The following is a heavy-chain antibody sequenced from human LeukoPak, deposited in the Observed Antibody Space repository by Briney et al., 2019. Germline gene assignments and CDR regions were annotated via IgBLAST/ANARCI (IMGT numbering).Heavy chain of an antibody. CDR1: GFTFSSFW. D-gene: IGHD2-2*01. Sequence: QPGGSLRPSCAASGFTFSSFWMHWVRQAPGKGLVWVSRINTDGNDATYADSVKGRFTISRDNAKRTLYLQMKSLRAEDTGVFYCARGGKLEPTALASWGQGTLVTVSS. CDR3: ARGGKLEPTALAS. J-gene: IGHJ4*02. V-gene: IGHV3-74*01. CDR2: INTDGNDA.